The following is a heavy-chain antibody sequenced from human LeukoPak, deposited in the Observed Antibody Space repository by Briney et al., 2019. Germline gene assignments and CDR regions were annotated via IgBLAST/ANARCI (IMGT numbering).Heavy chain of an antibody. Sequence: SETLSLTCTVSGYSISSGYYRGWIRQPPGKGLEWIGSIYHSGSTYYNPSLKSRVTISVDTSKNQFSLKLSSVTAADTAVYYCARDLPGRDGYPIDYWGQGTLVTVSS. CDR3: ARDLPGRDGYPIDY. CDR2: IYHSGST. D-gene: IGHD5-24*01. CDR1: GYSISSGYY. J-gene: IGHJ4*02. V-gene: IGHV4-38-2*02.